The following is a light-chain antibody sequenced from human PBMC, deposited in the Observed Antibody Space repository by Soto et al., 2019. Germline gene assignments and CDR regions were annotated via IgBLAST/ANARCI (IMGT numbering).Light chain of an antibody. V-gene: IGLV1-40*01. J-gene: IGLJ3*02. Sequence: QPVLTQPPSVSGAPGQRVTISCTGSSSNIGAGYDVHWYQQLPGTAPKLLIYGNSNRPSGVPDRFSGSKSGTSASLAITGLRDGAGGDYYPRSFDGSGSGGVFGGGT. CDR2: GNS. CDR3: RSFDGSGSGGV. CDR1: SSNIGAGYD.